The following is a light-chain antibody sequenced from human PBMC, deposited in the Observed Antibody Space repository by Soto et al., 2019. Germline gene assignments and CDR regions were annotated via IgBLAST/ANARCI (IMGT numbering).Light chain of an antibody. Sequence: EIVVTQSPATLSVSPGERATLSCRTSQSVSSHVAWYQQKPGQAPRLLIHGASTRATAIPARFSGSGSGTEFTLTIISLQSEDLAVYHCQQYNNGPGWTVGQGNKGEIK. CDR2: GAS. V-gene: IGKV3-15*01. CDR1: QSVSSH. J-gene: IGKJ1*01. CDR3: QQYNNGPGWT.